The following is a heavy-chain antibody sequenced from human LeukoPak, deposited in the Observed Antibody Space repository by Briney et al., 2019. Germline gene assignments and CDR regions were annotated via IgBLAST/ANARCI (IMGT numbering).Heavy chain of an antibody. J-gene: IGHJ4*02. V-gene: IGHV3-7*03. D-gene: IGHD6-19*01. CDR1: GFTFSSYW. CDR2: IKQDGSEK. CDR3: ARVAGRGIAVAGNYYFDY. Sequence: GGSLRLSCAASGFTFSSYWMSWVRQAPGKGLEWVANIKQDGSEKYYVDSVKGRFTISRDNAKNSLYLQMNSLRAEDTAVYYCARVAGRGIAVAGNYYFDYWGQGTLVTVSS.